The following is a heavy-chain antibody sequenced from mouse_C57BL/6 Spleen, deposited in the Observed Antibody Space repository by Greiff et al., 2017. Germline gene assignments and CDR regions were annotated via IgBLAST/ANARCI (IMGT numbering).Heavy chain of an antibody. CDR2: ISDGGSYT. J-gene: IGHJ3*01. CDR3: AIASSGTPFAY. CDR1: GFTFSSYA. Sequence: EVKLMESGGGLVKPGGSLKLSCAASGFTFSSYAMSWVRQTPEKRLEWVATISDGGSYTYYPDNVKGRFTISRDKAKNNLYLQMSHLKSEDTAMYYCAIASSGTPFAYWGQGTLVTVSA. D-gene: IGHD4-1*01. V-gene: IGHV5-4*03.